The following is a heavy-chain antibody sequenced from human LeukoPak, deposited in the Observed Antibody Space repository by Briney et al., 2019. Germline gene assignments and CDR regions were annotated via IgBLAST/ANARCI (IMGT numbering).Heavy chain of an antibody. D-gene: IGHD6-19*01. J-gene: IGHJ4*02. Sequence: GGSLRLPCAASGFTVSSNYMSRVRQAPGKGLEWVSVIYSGISTYYADSVKGRFTISRDNSKNTLYLQMNSLRAEDTAVYYCARSKTVAGTIDYWGQGTLVTVSS. CDR3: ARSKTVAGTIDY. V-gene: IGHV3-53*01. CDR1: GFTVSSNY. CDR2: IYSGIST.